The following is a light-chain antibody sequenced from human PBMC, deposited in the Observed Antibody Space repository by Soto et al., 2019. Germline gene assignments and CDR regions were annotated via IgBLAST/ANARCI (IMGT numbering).Light chain of an antibody. CDR3: SSYTSSNTLV. CDR1: GIDIGGYNY. CDR2: EVT. V-gene: IGLV2-14*01. Sequence: QSALTQPASVSGSPGQSITISCTGAGIDIGGYNYVSWFQQHPGKVPKLMIYEVTNRPSGVSNRFSGSKSGSTASLTISGLQAEDEADYYCSSYTSSNTLVFGTGTKVTVL. J-gene: IGLJ1*01.